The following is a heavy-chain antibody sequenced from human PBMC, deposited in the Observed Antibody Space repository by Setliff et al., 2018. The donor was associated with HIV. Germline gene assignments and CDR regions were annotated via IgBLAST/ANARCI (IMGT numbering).Heavy chain of an antibody. CDR1: GGSIRNYY. D-gene: IGHD5-12*01. J-gene: IGHJ4*02. Sequence: SETLSLTCTVSGGSIRNYYWNWIRQPPGKGLEWIGYIYYTGSTNYDPSLQSRVTISLDTSKDQFSLKLSSVTAADTALYYCARHGGYDFNYWGQGTLVTVSS. V-gene: IGHV4-59*01. CDR3: ARHGGYDFNY. CDR2: IYYTGST.